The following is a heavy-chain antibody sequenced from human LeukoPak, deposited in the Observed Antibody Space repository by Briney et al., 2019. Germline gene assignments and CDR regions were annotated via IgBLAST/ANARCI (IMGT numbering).Heavy chain of an antibody. CDR3: ARGEKSYYYGSGSYSYWYFDL. CDR1: GGSISSYF. CDR2: VYYTGST. V-gene: IGHV4-59*01. Sequence: SETLSLTCTVSGGSISSYFWSWIRQPPGKGLEFIGYVYYTGSTNYNPSLKSPVTISLDTSKNQFSLKLSSVTAADTAVYYCARGEKSYYYGSGSYSYWYFDLWGRGTLVTVSS. D-gene: IGHD3-10*01. J-gene: IGHJ2*01.